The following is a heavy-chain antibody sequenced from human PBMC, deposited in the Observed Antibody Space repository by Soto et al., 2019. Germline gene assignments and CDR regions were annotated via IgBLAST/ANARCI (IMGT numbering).Heavy chain of an antibody. CDR1: GGSISSSSYY. Sequence: SETLSLTCTVSGGSISSSSYYWGWIRQPPGKGLEWIGSIYYSGSTYYNPSLKSRVTISVATSKNQFSLKLSSVTAADTAVYYCASIAARFFDYWGQGTLVTVSS. V-gene: IGHV4-39*01. CDR3: ASIAARFFDY. CDR2: IYYSGST. D-gene: IGHD6-6*01. J-gene: IGHJ4*02.